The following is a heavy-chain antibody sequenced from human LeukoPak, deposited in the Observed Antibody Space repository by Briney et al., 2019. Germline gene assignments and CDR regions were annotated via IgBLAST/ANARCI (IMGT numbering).Heavy chain of an antibody. J-gene: IGHJ3*02. CDR2: INPNSGGT. D-gene: IGHD2-2*01. CDR1: GYTFTGYY. V-gene: IGHV1-2*02. CDR3: ARRYCSSTSCYSPYDAFDI. Sequence: ASVKVSCKASGYTFTGYYMHWMRQAPGQGLEWMGWINPNSGGTNYAQKFQGRVTMTRDTSISTAYMELSRLRSDDTAVYYCARRYCSSTSCYSPYDAFDIWGQGTMVTVSS.